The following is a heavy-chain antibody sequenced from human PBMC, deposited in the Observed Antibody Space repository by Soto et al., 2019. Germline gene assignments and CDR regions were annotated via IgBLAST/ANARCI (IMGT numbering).Heavy chain of an antibody. CDR3: SRPPLTPDETPLDY. V-gene: IGHV3-72*01. CDR2: SRNKAKGYTT. Sequence: EVQLVESGGGLVQPGGSLRLSCAASGLTFSDHYVDWVRQAPGKGLEWVGRSRNKAKGYTTDYAASVKGRFIISRDDSRNSLYLQMNSLKTEDTAVYYCSRPPLTPDETPLDYWGQGTLVTVSS. J-gene: IGHJ4*02. CDR1: GLTFSDHY.